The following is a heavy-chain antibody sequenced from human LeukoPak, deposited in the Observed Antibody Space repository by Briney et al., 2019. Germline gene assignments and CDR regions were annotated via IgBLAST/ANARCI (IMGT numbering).Heavy chain of an antibody. CDR2: INQGGNEK. CDR1: GFTYSTYW. Sequence: SGGSLRLSCAASGFTYSTYWMSWVRQAPGKGLEWVAIINQGGNEKYYVDSVKGRFTISRDNAKNSLYLQMNSLRAEDTAVYYCPPGGGWELASWGQGTLVTVSS. J-gene: IGHJ5*02. D-gene: IGHD1-26*01. CDR3: PPGGGWELAS. V-gene: IGHV3-7*03.